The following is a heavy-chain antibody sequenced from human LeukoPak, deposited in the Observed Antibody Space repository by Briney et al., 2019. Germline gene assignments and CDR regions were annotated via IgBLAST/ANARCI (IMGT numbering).Heavy chain of an antibody. Sequence: GASVKVSCKTSGYTFTDYGIHWVRQAPGQGLEWMGWINTYTGDPTYAQAFTGRFVFSLDTSVSTAYLQISSLKADDTAVFYCARDGSTNWYYYYGLDVWGQGTAVTASS. V-gene: IGHV7-4-1*02. J-gene: IGHJ6*02. CDR2: INTYTGDP. D-gene: IGHD1-1*01. CDR1: GYTFTDYG. CDR3: ARDGSTNWYYYYGLDV.